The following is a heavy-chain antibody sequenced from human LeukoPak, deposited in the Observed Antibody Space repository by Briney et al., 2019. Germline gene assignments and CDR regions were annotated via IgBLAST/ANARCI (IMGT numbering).Heavy chain of an antibody. J-gene: IGHJ3*02. Sequence: GGSLRLSCAASGFTFSSYSMNWVRQAPGKGLEWVSSISSHSSYIYYADSVKGRFTISRDNAKNSLYLQMNSLRAEDTAVYYCANLATVTTRGVFDIWGQGTMVTISS. CDR2: ISSHSSYI. CDR1: GFTFSSYS. D-gene: IGHD4-17*01. V-gene: IGHV3-21*01. CDR3: ANLATVTTRGVFDI.